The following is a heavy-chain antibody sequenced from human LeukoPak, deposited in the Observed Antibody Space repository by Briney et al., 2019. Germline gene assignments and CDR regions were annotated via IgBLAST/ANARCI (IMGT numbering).Heavy chain of an antibody. CDR2: ISWNSGSI. V-gene: IGHV3-9*01. CDR1: GFTFDDYA. D-gene: IGHD3-10*01. J-gene: IGHJ6*03. CDR3: AKDIFGEPSAYMDV. Sequence: GGSLRLSCAASGFTFDDYAMHWVRQAPGEGLEWVSGISWNSGSIGYADSVKGRFTISRDNAKNSLYLQMNSLRAEDTALYYCAKDIFGEPSAYMDVWGKGTTVTISS.